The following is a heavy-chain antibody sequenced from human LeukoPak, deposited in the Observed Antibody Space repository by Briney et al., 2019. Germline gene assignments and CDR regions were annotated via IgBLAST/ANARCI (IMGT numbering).Heavy chain of an antibody. CDR1: GGTFSSYA. J-gene: IGHJ6*02. CDR2: VSAGSGNT. V-gene: IGHV1-3*01. D-gene: IGHD3-22*01. CDR3: ARSSGDLYYYYYAMDV. Sequence: ASVKVSCKASGGTFSSYAISWVRQAPGQRLEWMGWVSAGSGNTKYSQKFQGRVTITSDTSASTAYMELSSLRSEDTSVYYCARSSGDLYYYYYAMDVWGQGTTVTVSS.